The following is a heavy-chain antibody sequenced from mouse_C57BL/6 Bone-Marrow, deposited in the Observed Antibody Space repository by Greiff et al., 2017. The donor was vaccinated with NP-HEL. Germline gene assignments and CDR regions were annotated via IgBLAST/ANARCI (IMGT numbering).Heavy chain of an antibody. CDR3: ARGDYYYAMDY. CDR1: GYSFTGYY. V-gene: IGHV1-42*01. CDR2: INPSTGGT. J-gene: IGHJ4*01. Sequence: EVQLKQSGPELVKPGASVKISCKASGYSFTGYYMNWVKQSPEKSLEWIGEINPSTGGTTYNQKFKAKATLTVDKSSSTAYMQLKSLTSEDSAVYYCARGDYYYAMDYWGQGTSVTVSS.